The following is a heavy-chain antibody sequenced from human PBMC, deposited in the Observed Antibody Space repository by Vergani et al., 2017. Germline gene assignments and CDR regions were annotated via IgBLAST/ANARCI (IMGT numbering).Heavy chain of an antibody. J-gene: IGHJ5*02. CDR1: GFTFTQYG. Sequence: QVQLLESGGGVVQPGRSLRLSCAASGFTFTQYGMHCVRQAPGKGLEWVAVTWYDGNNKQYADSVKGRFTISRDNSKSTMYLQMNSLRDEDTGVYYCARDLRLLYNRFDPWGQGTMVTVSS. D-gene: IGHD1-14*01. CDR2: TWYDGNNK. V-gene: IGHV3-33*01. CDR3: ARDLRLLYNRFDP.